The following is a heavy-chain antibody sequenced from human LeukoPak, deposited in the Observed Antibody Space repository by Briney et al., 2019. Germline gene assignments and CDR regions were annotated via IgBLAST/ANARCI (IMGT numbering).Heavy chain of an antibody. CDR1: GGSISSYY. D-gene: IGHD1-26*01. Sequence: PSETLSLTCTVSGGSISSYYWSWIRQPPGKGLEWIGYIYYSGSTNYNPSLKSRVTISVDTSKNQFSLKLSSVTAADTAVYYCARKVSYYRWFDPWGQGTLVTVSS. V-gene: IGHV4-59*01. CDR2: IYYSGST. CDR3: ARKVSYYRWFDP. J-gene: IGHJ5*02.